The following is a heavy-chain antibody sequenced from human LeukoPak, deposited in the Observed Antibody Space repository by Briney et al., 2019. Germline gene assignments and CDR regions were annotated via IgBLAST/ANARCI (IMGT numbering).Heavy chain of an antibody. J-gene: IGHJ4*02. Sequence: ASVKVSCKASGYTFTSYGISWVRQAPGQGLEWMGWISAYNGNTNYAQKLQGRVTMTTDTSTSTAYMELRSLRSDDTAVYYCARVHYDILTGYYDYWGQGTLVTVSS. CDR1: GYTFTSYG. D-gene: IGHD3-9*01. CDR2: ISAYNGNT. CDR3: ARVHYDILTGYYDY. V-gene: IGHV1-18*01.